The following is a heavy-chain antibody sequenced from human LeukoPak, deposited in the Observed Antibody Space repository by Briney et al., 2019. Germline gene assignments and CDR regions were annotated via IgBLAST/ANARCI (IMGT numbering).Heavy chain of an antibody. Sequence: ASVKVSCKASGYTFTGYYMHWVRQAPGQGLEWMGWINPNSGGTNYAQKFQGWVTMTRDTSISTAYMELSRLRSDDTAVYYCARANREEGYYDFWSGYYNAFDIWGQGTMVTVSS. CDR3: ARANREEGYYDFWSGYYNAFDI. J-gene: IGHJ3*02. D-gene: IGHD3-3*01. CDR1: GYTFTGYY. V-gene: IGHV1-2*04. CDR2: INPNSGGT.